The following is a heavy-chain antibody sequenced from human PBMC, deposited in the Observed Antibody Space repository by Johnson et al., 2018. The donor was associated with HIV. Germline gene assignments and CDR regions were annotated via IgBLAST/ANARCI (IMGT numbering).Heavy chain of an antibody. J-gene: IGHJ3*02. CDR3: ARDGVAAAGTISDAFDI. CDR1: GFTVSSNY. Sequence: EVQLVESGGGLIQPGGSLRLSCAASGFTVSSNYMSWVRQAPGKGLEWVANIKQDGSEKYYVDSVKGRFTISRDNAKNSLYLQMNSLRAEDTAVYYCARDGVAAAGTISDAFDIWGQGTMVTVSS. D-gene: IGHD6-13*01. CDR2: IKQDGSEK. V-gene: IGHV3-7*03.